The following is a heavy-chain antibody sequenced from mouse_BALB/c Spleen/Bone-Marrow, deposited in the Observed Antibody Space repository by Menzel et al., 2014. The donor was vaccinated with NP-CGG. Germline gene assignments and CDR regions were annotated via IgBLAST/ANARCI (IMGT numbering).Heavy chain of an antibody. V-gene: IGHV1-74*01. J-gene: IGHJ4*01. D-gene: IGHD6-1*01. CDR2: IDPSNSET. CDR3: ARTFQPRRAMDY. CDR1: DYTFTSYW. Sequence: VQLQQSGPELVRPGASVKMSCKASDYTFTSYWMHWVKQRPGQGPEWIGMIDPSNSETRLNQKFKDKATLNVDKSSNTAYMHLSNLTSEDSAVYYCARTFQPRRAMDYWGQGSSVTVSS.